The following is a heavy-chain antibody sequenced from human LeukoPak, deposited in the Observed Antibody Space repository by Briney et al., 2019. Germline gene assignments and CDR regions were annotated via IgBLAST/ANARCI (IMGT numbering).Heavy chain of an antibody. J-gene: IGHJ4*02. Sequence: GGSLRLSCAASGFTFSDYYMSWIRQAPGKGLEWVSRASSDGSSTVYADSVKGRFTISRDNAKKTLYLQMNSLRVEDTAIYYCERDSDAGFDYWGRGTLVTVSS. CDR3: ERDSDAGFDY. CDR2: ASSDGSST. CDR1: GFTFSDYY. V-gene: IGHV3-74*01.